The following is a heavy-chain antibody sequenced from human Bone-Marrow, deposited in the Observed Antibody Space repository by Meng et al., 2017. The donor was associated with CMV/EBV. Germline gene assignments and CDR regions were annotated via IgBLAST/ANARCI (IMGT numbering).Heavy chain of an antibody. CDR1: GYSISSGYY. Sequence: GSLRLSCTVSGYSISSGYYWGWIRQPPGKGLEWIGSIYHSGSTYYNPSLKSRVTISVDTSKNQFSLKLSSVTAADTAVYYCARGVTYYDFWSGYYMCLELDYWGQRKLVNVAS. V-gene: IGHV4-38-2*02. D-gene: IGHD3-3*01. CDR3: ARGVTYYDFWSGYYMCLELDY. J-gene: IGHJ4*02. CDR2: IYHSGST.